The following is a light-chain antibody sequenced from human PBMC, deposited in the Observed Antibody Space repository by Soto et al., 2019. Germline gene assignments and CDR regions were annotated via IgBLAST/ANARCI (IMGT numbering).Light chain of an antibody. CDR3: WQYNTWPCPLT. V-gene: IGKV3-15*01. Sequence: EVVMTQSPATLSVSPGERATLSCRASQTVSSNLAWYQQKPGQAPRLLIYGASTRATGVTARFSGGGSWTKVHPDISSRQAEDISGYYWWQYNTWPCPLTFGQGTKLEIK. CDR2: GAS. J-gene: IGKJ2*01. CDR1: QTVSSN.